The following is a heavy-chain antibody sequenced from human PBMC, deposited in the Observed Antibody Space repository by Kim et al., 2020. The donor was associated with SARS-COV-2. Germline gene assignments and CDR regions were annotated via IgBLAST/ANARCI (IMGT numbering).Heavy chain of an antibody. V-gene: IGHV1-46*01. CDR2: INPSGGST. J-gene: IGHJ4*02. CDR1: GYTFTSYY. D-gene: IGHD5-18*01. Sequence: ASVKVSCKASGYTFTSYYMHWVRQAPGKGLEWMGIINPSGGSTSYAQKFQGRVTMTRDTSTSTVYMELSSLRSEDTAVYYCARDQRAAMALYYFDYWGQGTLVTVSS. CDR3: ARDQRAAMALYYFDY.